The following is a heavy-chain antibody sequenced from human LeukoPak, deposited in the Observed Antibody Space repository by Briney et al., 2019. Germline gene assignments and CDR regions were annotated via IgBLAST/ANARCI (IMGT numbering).Heavy chain of an antibody. J-gene: IGHJ3*02. V-gene: IGHV3-7*03. D-gene: IGHD3-10*01. CDR1: GFTFSSYW. Sequence: PGGSLRLSCAASGFTFSSYWMSWVRQAPGKGLEWVANIKQDGSEKYYVDSVKGRFTISRDNAKNTLYLQMNSLRAEDTAVYYCASLLLWFGELLNPHDAFDIWGQGTMVTVSS. CDR3: ASLLLWFGELLNPHDAFDI. CDR2: IKQDGSEK.